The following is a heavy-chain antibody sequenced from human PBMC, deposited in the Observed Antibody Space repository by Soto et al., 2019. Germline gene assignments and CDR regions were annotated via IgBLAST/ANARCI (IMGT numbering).Heavy chain of an antibody. J-gene: IGHJ6*03. V-gene: IGHV5-51*07. Sequence: GESLKISCKGSGYSFTRYWIGWVHQMPGKGLEWMGIIYPGDSDTRYSPSFQGQVTISADKSISTAYLQWSSLKASDTAMYYCARTITAGNYYYYMDVWGKGTTVTVS. CDR3: ARTITAGNYYYYMDV. CDR2: IYPGDSDT. D-gene: IGHD3-10*01. CDR1: GYSFTRYW.